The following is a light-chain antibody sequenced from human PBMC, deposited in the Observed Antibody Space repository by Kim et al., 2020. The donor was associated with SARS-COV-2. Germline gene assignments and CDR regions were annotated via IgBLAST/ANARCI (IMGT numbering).Light chain of an antibody. V-gene: IGLV2-23*02. J-gene: IGLJ2*01. CDR1: SSDVGSYNL. CDR2: EVN. CDR3: CSYAGSSTYVV. Sequence: IAISCTGTSSDVGSYNLVSWYQQHPGKAPKLIIYEVNKRPSGVSNRFSGSKSGNTASLTISGLQAEDEADYYCCSYAGSSTYVVFGGGTQLTVL.